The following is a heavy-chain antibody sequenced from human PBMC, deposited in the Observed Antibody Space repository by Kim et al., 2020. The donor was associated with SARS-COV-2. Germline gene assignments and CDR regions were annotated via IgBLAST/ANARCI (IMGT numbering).Heavy chain of an antibody. CDR1: GGTFSSYA. J-gene: IGHJ6*01. CDR3: ASPVYGSGSYYNRYYYYGM. CDR2: IIPILGIA. D-gene: IGHD3-10*01. Sequence: SVKVSCKASGGTFSSYAISWVRQAPGQGLEWMGRIIPILGIANYAQQFQGRVTITADKSTSTAYMELSSLRSEDTAVYYCASPVYGSGSYYNRYYYYGM. V-gene: IGHV1-69*04.